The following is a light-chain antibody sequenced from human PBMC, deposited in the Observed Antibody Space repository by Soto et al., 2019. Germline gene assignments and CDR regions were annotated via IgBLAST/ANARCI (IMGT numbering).Light chain of an antibody. J-gene: IGKJ5*01. V-gene: IGKV1-39*01. CDR2: LAS. CDR3: QQSYGPPLT. CDR1: QTISNY. Sequence: DIQMTQSPSSLSAFVGDRVTITCRASQTISNYLNWYQQRPGKAPKLLIYLASSLQSGVPSRFGGSGSGTEFTLTISSVQPEDSATYYCQQSYGPPLTFGEGTRLEIK.